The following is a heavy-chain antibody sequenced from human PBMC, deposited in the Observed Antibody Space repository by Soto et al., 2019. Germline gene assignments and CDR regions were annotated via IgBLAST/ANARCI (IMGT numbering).Heavy chain of an antibody. CDR1: GYTFTSYG. CDR3: ARDRETDYYDSSGYYS. CDR2: ISAYNGNT. D-gene: IGHD3-22*01. Sequence: ASVKVSCKASGYTFTSYGISWVRQAPGQGLEWMGWISAYNGNTNYAQKLQGRVTMTTDTSTSTAYMELRSLRSDDTAVYYCARDRETDYYDSSGYYSWGQGTLVTVS. J-gene: IGHJ5*02. V-gene: IGHV1-18*01.